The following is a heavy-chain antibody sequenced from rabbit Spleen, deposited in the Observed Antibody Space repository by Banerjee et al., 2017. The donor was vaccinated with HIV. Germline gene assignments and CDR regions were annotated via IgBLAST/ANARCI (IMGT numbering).Heavy chain of an antibody. V-gene: IGHV1S40*01. J-gene: IGHJ6*01. CDR3: ARDTSSSFSSYGMDL. CDR1: GFSFSGGYD. Sequence: QQLVESGGGLVKPGASLTLTCKASGFSFSGGYDMCWGRQAPGKGLEWIACINAVTGKAVYASCAKCRFTFSKTSSTTVTLQMPSLTVAESATYFCARDTSSSFSSYGMDLWARAPWSPT. CDR2: INAVTGKA. D-gene: IGHD1-1*01.